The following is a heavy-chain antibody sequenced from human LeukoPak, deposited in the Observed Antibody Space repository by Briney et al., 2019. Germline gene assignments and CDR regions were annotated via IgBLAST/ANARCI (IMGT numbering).Heavy chain of an antibody. V-gene: IGHV3-48*02. CDR3: AREMATIPD. Sequence: GGSLRLSCAASGFTFSIYSMNWVRQAPGKGLEWVSYISSSSGTIYYADSVKGRFTISRDNAQNSLYLQMNSLRDEDTAIYYCAREMATIPDWGQGTLVAVSS. CDR2: ISSSSGTI. D-gene: IGHD5-24*01. CDR1: GFTFSIYS. J-gene: IGHJ4*02.